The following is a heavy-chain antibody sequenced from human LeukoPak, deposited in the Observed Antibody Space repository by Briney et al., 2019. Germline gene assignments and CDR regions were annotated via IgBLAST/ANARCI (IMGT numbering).Heavy chain of an antibody. CDR1: GFTFSSYA. D-gene: IGHD3-10*01. V-gene: IGHV3-23*01. Sequence: PGGSLRLSCAASGFTFSSYAMSWVRQAPGKGLEWVSAISGSDGSTYYADSVKGRFTISRDNSKNTLYLQMNSLRAEDTAVYYCARERAIVRVRGVIITRTPKGYFDYWGQGTLVTVSS. CDR3: ARERAIVRVRGVIITRTPKGYFDY. CDR2: ISGSDGST. J-gene: IGHJ4*02.